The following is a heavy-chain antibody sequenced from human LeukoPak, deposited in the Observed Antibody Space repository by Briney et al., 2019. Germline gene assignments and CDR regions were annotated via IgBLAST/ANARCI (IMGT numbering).Heavy chain of an antibody. J-gene: IGHJ3*02. CDR3: ARGAQSGGYSGPFDI. Sequence: PGGSLRLSCTPSGLTFSGYAMHWVRQAPGKGLGWVAVIWFDGSNTYYADSVKGRFTISRDNSKNTLYLQMNSLRAEDTAVYYCARGAQSGGYSGPFDIWGQGTMVTVSS. CDR2: IWFDGSNT. CDR1: GLTFSGYA. V-gene: IGHV3-33*01. D-gene: IGHD1-26*01.